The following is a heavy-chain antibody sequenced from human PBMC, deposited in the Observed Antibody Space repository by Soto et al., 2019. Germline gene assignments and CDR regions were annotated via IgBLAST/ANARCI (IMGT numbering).Heavy chain of an antibody. J-gene: IGHJ4*02. CDR2: IIPIFGTA. Sequence: QVQLVQSGAEVKKPGSSVKVSCKASGGTFSSYAISWVRQAPGQGLEWMGGIIPIFGTANYAQKFQGRVTIPADESTSTAYMELRSLRAEDTAVYYCARDGRYYGGNSGDFDYWCQGTLVTVSS. V-gene: IGHV1-69*01. CDR1: GGTFSSYA. D-gene: IGHD4-17*01. CDR3: ARDGRYYGGNSGDFDY.